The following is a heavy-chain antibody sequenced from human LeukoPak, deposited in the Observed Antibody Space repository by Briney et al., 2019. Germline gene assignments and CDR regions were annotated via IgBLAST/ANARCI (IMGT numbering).Heavy chain of an antibody. J-gene: IGHJ4*02. CDR2: INTYNGNT. D-gene: IGHD6-13*01. CDR3: ARDTPQHLKRFDY. Sequence: ASVKVSCKASGYTLNKFGMSWVRQAPGQGLEWLGWINTYNGNTKLGEKFQGRVTMTTDTSTSTVYMELTSLRTDDTVVYFCARDTPQHLKRFDYWGQGTLITVSS. CDR1: GYTLNKFG. V-gene: IGHV1-18*01.